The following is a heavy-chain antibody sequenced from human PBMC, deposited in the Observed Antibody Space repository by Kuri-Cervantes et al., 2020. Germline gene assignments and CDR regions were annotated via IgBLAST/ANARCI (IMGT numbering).Heavy chain of an antibody. J-gene: IGHJ4*02. D-gene: IGHD2-2*01. Sequence: ASVKVSCKASGYTFTGYYMHWVRQAPGQGLEWMGWINTNTGNPTYAQGFTGRFVFSLDTSVSTAYLQISSLKAEDTAVYYCARDRRNYCSSTSCYAYFGYWGQGTLVTVSS. CDR2: INTNTGNP. CDR3: ARDRRNYCSSTSCYAYFGY. V-gene: IGHV7-4-1*02. CDR1: GYTFTGYY.